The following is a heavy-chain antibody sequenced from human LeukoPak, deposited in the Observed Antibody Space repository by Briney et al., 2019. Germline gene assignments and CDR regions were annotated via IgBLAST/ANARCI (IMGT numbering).Heavy chain of an antibody. CDR1: GFTFSSYA. CDR2: ISYDGSNK. CDR3: ARDIVVVVAAIVHYYYGMDV. V-gene: IGHV3-30-3*01. Sequence: GGSLRLSCAASGFTFSSYAMHWVRRAPGKGLEWVAVISYDGSNKYYADSVKGRFTISRDNSKNTLYLQMNSLRAEDTAVYYCARDIVVVVAAIVHYYYGMDVWGQGTTVTVSS. D-gene: IGHD2-15*01. J-gene: IGHJ6*02.